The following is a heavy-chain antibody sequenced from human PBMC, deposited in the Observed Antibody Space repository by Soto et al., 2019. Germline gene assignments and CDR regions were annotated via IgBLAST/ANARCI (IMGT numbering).Heavy chain of an antibody. CDR1: GLSSSSYI. CDR2: ISSSSSYI. D-gene: IGHD3-3*01. CDR3: ARYEYYDFWSGDYGWFDP. Sequence: SGLSSSSYIRNWVGQAPGKGLEWVSSISSSSSYIYYADSVKGRFTISRDNAKNSLYLQMNSLRAEDTAVYYCARYEYYDFWSGDYGWFDPWGPGTAVPVSP. V-gene: IGHV3-21*01. J-gene: IGHJ5*02.